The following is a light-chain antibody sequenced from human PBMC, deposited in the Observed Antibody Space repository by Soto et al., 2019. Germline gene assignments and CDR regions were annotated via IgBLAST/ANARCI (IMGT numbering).Light chain of an antibody. CDR3: MQALQTPLYT. Sequence: DIVMTQSPLSLPVTPGEPASISGRSSQSLLHGNGYNYLDWYLQKPGQSPQLLIYLASNRASGVPDRFSGSGSGTDFTLKISRVEAEDLGVYYCMQALQTPLYTFGQGTKLEIK. J-gene: IGKJ2*01. V-gene: IGKV2-28*01. CDR1: QSLLHGNGYNY. CDR2: LAS.